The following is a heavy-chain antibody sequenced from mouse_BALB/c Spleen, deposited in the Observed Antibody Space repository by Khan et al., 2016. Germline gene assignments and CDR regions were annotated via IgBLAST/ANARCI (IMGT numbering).Heavy chain of an antibody. V-gene: IGHV1S136*01. CDR1: GYTFTSYV. CDR2: INPYNDGT. J-gene: IGHJ2*01. Sequence: EVQLQESGPELVKPGASVKMSCKASGYTFTSYVMHWVKQKPGQGLEWIGYINPYNDGTKYNEKFKGKATLTSDKSSSTAYMELSSLTSEDSAVYYCARKGTYYGSSYGYFDYWGQGTTLTVSS. D-gene: IGHD1-1*01. CDR3: ARKGTYYGSSYGYFDY.